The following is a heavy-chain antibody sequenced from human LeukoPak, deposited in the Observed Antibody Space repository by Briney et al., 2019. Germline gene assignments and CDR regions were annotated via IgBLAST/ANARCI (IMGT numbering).Heavy chain of an antibody. CDR2: IYREGSST. CDR3: ARFLHSVAFDI. Sequence: HPGGSLRLSCAASGFTFSSYWMHGVRHAPGKGVVGVSRIYREGSSTIYADCVKGRFTIQRENAKNTLYLQMNSLGVADTAVSYCARFLHSVAFDIWGQGTMVTVSS. CDR1: GFTFSSYW. D-gene: IGHD3-3*01. V-gene: IGHV3-74*01. J-gene: IGHJ3*02.